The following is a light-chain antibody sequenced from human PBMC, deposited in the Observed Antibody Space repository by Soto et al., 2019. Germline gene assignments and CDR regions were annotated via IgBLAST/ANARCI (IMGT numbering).Light chain of an antibody. CDR2: EGR. CDR1: NSGVVNYEY. Sequence: QSALSQPASVSGSPGQSITISCTGINSGVVNYEYVSWYQQFPDKAPKLIIYEGRERPSGLSNRFSGSKSGNTASLTISRLQPEDEADYYCSSYTSNNFYVFGTGTKVTVL. J-gene: IGLJ1*01. CDR3: SSYTSNNFYV. V-gene: IGLV2-14*02.